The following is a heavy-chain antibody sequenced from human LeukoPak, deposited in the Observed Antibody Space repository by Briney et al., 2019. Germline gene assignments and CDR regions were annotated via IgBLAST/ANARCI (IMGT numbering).Heavy chain of an antibody. CDR3: ASVTLRGVIITSYYYYYYMDV. CDR1: GGTFSSYA. Sequence: ASVKVSCKASGGTFSSYAISWVRQAPGQGLEWMGGIIPIFGTANYAQKFQGRVTITADESTSTAYMELSSLRSEDTAVYYCASVTLRGVIITSYYYYYYMDVWGKGTTVTISS. V-gene: IGHV1-69*13. J-gene: IGHJ6*03. CDR2: IIPIFGTA. D-gene: IGHD3-10*01.